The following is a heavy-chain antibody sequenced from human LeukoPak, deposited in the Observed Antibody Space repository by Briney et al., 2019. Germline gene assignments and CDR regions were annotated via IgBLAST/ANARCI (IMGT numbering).Heavy chain of an antibody. D-gene: IGHD5-24*01. CDR3: AKHRDGYNLATPFDY. CDR1: GFTFSSYG. Sequence: GGSLRLSCAASGFTFSSYGMHWVRQAPGKGLEWVAVISYDGSNKYYADSVKGRLTISRDNSKNTLYLQMNSLRAEDTAVYYCAKHRDGYNLATPFDYWGQGTLVTVSS. J-gene: IGHJ4*02. CDR2: ISYDGSNK. V-gene: IGHV3-30*18.